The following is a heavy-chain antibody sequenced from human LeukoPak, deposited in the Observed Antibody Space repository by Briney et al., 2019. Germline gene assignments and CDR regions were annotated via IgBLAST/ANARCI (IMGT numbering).Heavy chain of an antibody. CDR1: GFTFRTYA. V-gene: IGHV3-30-3*01. CDR3: ARDSSSSGWFSPLDY. J-gene: IGHJ4*02. Sequence: PGGSLRLSCAASGFTFRTYAMHWVRQAPGKGLEWVAMTSYDESNRFYADSVKGRFTISRVNPKNTLYLQMNSLRTEDTAVYYCARDSSSSGWFSPLDYWGQGTLVTVSS. CDR2: TSYDESNR. D-gene: IGHD6-19*01.